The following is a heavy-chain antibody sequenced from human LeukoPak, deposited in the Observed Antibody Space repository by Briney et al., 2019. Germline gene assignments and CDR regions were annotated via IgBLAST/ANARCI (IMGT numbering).Heavy chain of an antibody. D-gene: IGHD1-26*01. J-gene: IGHJ4*02. Sequence: GALRLSRAASGFNFNIYTMSWVRQAQGKGLEWVSAVGSGGTRHYADSVKGRFTISRDNSANTVSLQMDSLRADDTAMYYCAKMRGMPREAYHFDRWGQGTLVAVSS. CDR1: GFNFNIYT. CDR3: AKMRGMPREAYHFDR. V-gene: IGHV3-23*01. CDR2: VGSGGTR.